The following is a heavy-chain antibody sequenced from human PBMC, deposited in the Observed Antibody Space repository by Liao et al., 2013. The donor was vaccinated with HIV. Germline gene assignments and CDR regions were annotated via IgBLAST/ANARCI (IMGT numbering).Heavy chain of an antibody. CDR2: IYTGMSTTGTT. V-gene: IGHV4-61*02. J-gene: IGHJ4*02. D-gene: IGHD3-3*01. Sequence: QVRLQESGPGLVKPSQTLSLTCTVSGDLIRRDNYYWTWIRQPAGKGLEWIGHIYTGMSTTGTTNYNPSLKSRVSISADTSSNHVSLKLTSMTAADTAVYYCARASYYDFWSGPQLIDYWAREPWSPSPQ. CDR3: ARASYYDFWSGPQLIDY. CDR1: GDLIRRDNYY.